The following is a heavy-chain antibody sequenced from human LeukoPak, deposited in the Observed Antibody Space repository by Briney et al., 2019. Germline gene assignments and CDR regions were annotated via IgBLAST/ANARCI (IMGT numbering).Heavy chain of an antibody. CDR1: GGTFHSYI. V-gene: IGHV1-69*01. D-gene: IGHD2-15*01. CDR3: ARDQRPSCLGGICYSGDY. J-gene: IGHJ4*02. Sequence: SVKVSCKASGGTFHSYIVTWVRQAPGQGLEWMRGIVPIIGTANYAQKFQGRVTITADDSTSTAYMELRSLRSEDTAIYYCARDQRPSCLGGICYSGDYWGQGTLVTVTS. CDR2: IVPIIGTA.